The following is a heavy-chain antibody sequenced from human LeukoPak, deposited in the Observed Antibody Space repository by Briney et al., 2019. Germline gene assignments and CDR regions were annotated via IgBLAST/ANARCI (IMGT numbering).Heavy chain of an antibody. D-gene: IGHD3-22*01. J-gene: IGHJ4*02. CDR2: ISSSGSTI. CDR1: GFTFSDYY. V-gene: IGHV3-11*01. CDR3: ARDRNRYYYDSIFDY. Sequence: GGSLGLSCAASGFTFSDYYMSWIRQAPGKGLEWVSYISSSGSTIYYADSVKGRFTISRDNAKNSLYLQMNSLRAEDTAVYYCARDRNRYYYDSIFDYWGQGTLVTVSS.